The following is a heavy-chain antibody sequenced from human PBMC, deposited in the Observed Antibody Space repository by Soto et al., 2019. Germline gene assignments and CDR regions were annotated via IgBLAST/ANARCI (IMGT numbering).Heavy chain of an antibody. CDR3: ARESQEERDAFDI. J-gene: IGHJ3*02. V-gene: IGHV1-69*13. CDR2: IIPIFGTA. CDR1: GGTFSSYA. Sequence: AASVKVSFKASGGTFSSYAISWLRQAPGQGLEWMGGIIPIFGTANYAQKFQGRVTITADESTSTAYMELSSLRSEDTAVYYCARESQEERDAFDIWGQGTMVTVSS.